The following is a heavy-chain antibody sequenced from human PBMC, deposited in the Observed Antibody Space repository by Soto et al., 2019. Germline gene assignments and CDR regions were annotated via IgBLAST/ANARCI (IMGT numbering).Heavy chain of an antibody. Sequence: PGGSLRLSCAASGFTFSSYAMSWVRQAPGKGLEWVSAISGSGGSTYYADSVKGRFTISRDNSKNTLYLQMNSLRAEDTAVYYCAKGRGYCSSTSCYVGSDYWGQGTLLTVSS. J-gene: IGHJ4*02. CDR3: AKGRGYCSSTSCYVGSDY. D-gene: IGHD2-2*01. CDR1: GFTFSSYA. V-gene: IGHV3-23*01. CDR2: ISGSGGST.